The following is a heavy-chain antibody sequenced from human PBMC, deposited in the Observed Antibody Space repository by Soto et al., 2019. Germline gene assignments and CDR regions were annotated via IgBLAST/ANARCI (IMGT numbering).Heavy chain of an antibody. D-gene: IGHD3-9*01. V-gene: IGHV3-49*03. CDR2: IRSKAYGGTT. CDR1: GFTFGDYA. J-gene: IGHJ3*02. CDR3: TRDRDFDWLLSPNDAFDI. Sequence: GGSLRLSCTASGFTFGDYAMSWFRQAPGKGLEWVGFIRSKAYGGTTEYAESVKGRFTISRDDSKSIAYLQMNSLKTEDTAVYYCTRDRDFDWLLSPNDAFDIWGQGTMVTVSS.